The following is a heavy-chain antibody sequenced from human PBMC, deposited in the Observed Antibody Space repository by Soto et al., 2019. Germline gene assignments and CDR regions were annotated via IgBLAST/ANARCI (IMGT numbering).Heavy chain of an antibody. Sequence: GASVKVSCKPSGYTFTSYVMHWVRQAPGQRLEWMGWINAGNDNTKYSQKFQGRVTITRDTSASTAYMELSSLRSEDTAVYYCARADWNDGYGMDVWGQGTTVTVSS. V-gene: IGHV1-3*01. J-gene: IGHJ6*02. CDR3: ARADWNDGYGMDV. CDR2: INAGNDNT. D-gene: IGHD1-1*01. CDR1: GYTFTSYV.